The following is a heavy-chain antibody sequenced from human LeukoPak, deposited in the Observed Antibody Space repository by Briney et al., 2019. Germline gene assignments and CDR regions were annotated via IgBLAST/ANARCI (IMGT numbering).Heavy chain of an antibody. J-gene: IGHJ4*02. CDR1: GYTLTELS. V-gene: IGHV1-24*01. Sequence: GASVKVSCKVSGYTLTELSMYWVRQAPGKGLEWMGGFDPEDGETIYAQKFQGRVTMTEDTSTDTAYMELSSLRSEDTAVYYCATDRGAVVPAAGFDYWGQGTLVTVSS. CDR2: FDPEDGET. D-gene: IGHD2-2*01. CDR3: ATDRGAVVPAAGFDY.